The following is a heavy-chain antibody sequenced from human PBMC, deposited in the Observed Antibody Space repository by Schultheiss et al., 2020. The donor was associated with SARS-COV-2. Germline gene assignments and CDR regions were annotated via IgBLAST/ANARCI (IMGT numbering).Heavy chain of an antibody. CDR1: GYTLTELS. J-gene: IGHJ4*02. V-gene: IGHV1-24*01. Sequence: ASVKVSCKVSGYTLTELSMHWVRQAPGKGLEWMGGFDPEDGETIYAQKFQGRVTMTTDTSTSTAYMELRSLRSDDTAVYYCARDGAGYFDYWGQGTLVTVSS. CDR2: FDPEDGET. CDR3: ARDGAGYFDY. D-gene: IGHD3-16*01.